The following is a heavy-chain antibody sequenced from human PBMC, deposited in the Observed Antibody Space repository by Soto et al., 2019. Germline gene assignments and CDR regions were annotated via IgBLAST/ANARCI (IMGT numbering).Heavy chain of an antibody. V-gene: IGHV3-30-3*01. CDR1: GFTFSSYA. Sequence: GGSLRLSCAASGFTFSSYAMHWVRQAPGKGLEWVAVISYDGSNKYYADSVKGRFTISRDNSKNTLYLQMNSLRAEDTAVYYCARDGCSGTCGYSGAFDYWGQGTLVTVSS. D-gene: IGHD2-2*01. J-gene: IGHJ4*02. CDR3: ARDGCSGTCGYSGAFDY. CDR2: ISYDGSNK.